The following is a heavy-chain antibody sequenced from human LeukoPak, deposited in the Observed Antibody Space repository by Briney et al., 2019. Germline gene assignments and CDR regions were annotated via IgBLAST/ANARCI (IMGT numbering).Heavy chain of an antibody. CDR3: ARDFWSVAGAGPGFDP. Sequence: ASVEVSCKASGYTFTGYSMHWVRQAPGQGLEWMGWINPNSGGTNYAQKFQGRVTMTRDTSISTAYMELSRLRSDDTAVYYCARDFWSVAGAGPGFDPWGQGTLVIVSS. J-gene: IGHJ5*02. CDR2: INPNSGGT. D-gene: IGHD6-13*01. CDR1: GYTFTGYS. V-gene: IGHV1-2*02.